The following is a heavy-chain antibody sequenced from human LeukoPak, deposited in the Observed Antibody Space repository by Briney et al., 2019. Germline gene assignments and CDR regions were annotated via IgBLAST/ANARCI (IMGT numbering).Heavy chain of an antibody. V-gene: IGHV4-59*01. CDR2: IYYSGNT. J-gene: IGHJ4*02. CDR3: ARQYSASSYFDY. CDR1: GGSISRYY. D-gene: IGHD6-6*01. Sequence: SETLSLTCTVSGGSISRYYWSWIRQPPGEGLQWIGNIYYSGNTNYNPSLESRVTISLDTSKNQFSLNLTSVTAADTAVYYCARQYSASSYFDYWGRGALVTVSS.